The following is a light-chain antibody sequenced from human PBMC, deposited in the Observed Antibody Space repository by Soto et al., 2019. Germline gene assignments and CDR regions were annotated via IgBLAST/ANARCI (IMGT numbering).Light chain of an antibody. V-gene: IGLV2-8*01. Sequence: QSALTQPPSASGSPGQSVTISCTGTSSDVAAYNYVSWYQQHPGKAPKLMIYEVSERPSGVPDRFSGSKSGNTASLTVSGLQAEDEADYYCSSYAGNNNVVFGGGTKVTVL. CDR3: SSYAGNNNVV. CDR2: EVS. J-gene: IGLJ2*01. CDR1: SSDVAAYNY.